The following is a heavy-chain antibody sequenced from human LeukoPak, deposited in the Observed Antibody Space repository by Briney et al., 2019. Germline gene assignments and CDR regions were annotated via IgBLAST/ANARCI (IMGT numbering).Heavy chain of an antibody. Sequence: GASVKVSCKASAYTFTNYGISWVRQAPGQGLEWMGWISASNSNTNYAQKLQGRVTMTTETSTSTAYMELRSLRSDDTAVYYCARWGCSSTSCYSSFWFDPWGQGTLVTVSS. J-gene: IGHJ5*02. CDR2: ISASNSNT. V-gene: IGHV1-18*01. CDR3: ARWGCSSTSCYSSFWFDP. CDR1: AYTFTNYG. D-gene: IGHD2-2*01.